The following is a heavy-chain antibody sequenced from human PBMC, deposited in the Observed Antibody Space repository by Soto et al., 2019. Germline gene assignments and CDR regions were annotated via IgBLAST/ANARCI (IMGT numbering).Heavy chain of an antibody. J-gene: IGHJ4*02. D-gene: IGHD1-26*01. V-gene: IGHV1-2*02. Sequence: RXSVKVSLKASGYTFTGYYMYWVRQAPGQGLEWMGWINPNSGGTNYAQKFQGRVTMTRDTSISTAYMELSRLRSDDTAVYYCASGRGSYSNITPVDYWGQGTLVTVSS. CDR3: ASGRGSYSNITPVDY. CDR1: GYTFTGYY. CDR2: INPNSGGT.